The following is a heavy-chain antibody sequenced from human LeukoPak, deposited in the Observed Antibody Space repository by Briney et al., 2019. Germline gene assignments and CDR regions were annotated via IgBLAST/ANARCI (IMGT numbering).Heavy chain of an antibody. CDR2: IYYSGST. Sequence: SQTLSLTCTVSGGSISSGDYYWSWIRQPPGKGLEWIGYIYYSGSTYYNPSLKSRVTISVDTSKNQFSLKLSSVTAAGTAVYYCARYSSSGEIDYWGQGTLVTVSS. D-gene: IGHD6-6*01. V-gene: IGHV4-30-4*01. CDR1: GGSISSGDYY. CDR3: ARYSSSGEIDY. J-gene: IGHJ4*02.